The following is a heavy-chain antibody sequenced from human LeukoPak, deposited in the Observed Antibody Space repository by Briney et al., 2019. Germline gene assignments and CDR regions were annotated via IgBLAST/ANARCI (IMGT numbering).Heavy chain of an antibody. Sequence: GGSLRPSCAASGFTLSSYGMSWVRQAPGKGLEWVSAISGSGDSTYYADSVKGRFTISRDNSKNTLYLQMNSLRAEDTAIYYCAKNGDRGAYCTGGTCYPYFYYYMDVWGKGTTVTI. CDR3: AKNGDRGAYCTGGTCYPYFYYYMDV. D-gene: IGHD2-15*01. CDR2: ISGSGDST. J-gene: IGHJ6*03. V-gene: IGHV3-23*01. CDR1: GFTLSSYG.